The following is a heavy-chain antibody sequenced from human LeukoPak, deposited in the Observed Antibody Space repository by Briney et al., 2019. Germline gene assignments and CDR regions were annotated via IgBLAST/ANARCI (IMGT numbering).Heavy chain of an antibody. D-gene: IGHD4-17*01. V-gene: IGHV1-2*02. J-gene: IGHJ4*02. CDR3: AIRDYGDYWYYFDY. CDR1: GYTFTGYY. CDR2: INPNSGGT. Sequence: GASVKVSCKASGYTFTGYYVHWVRQAPGQGLEWMGWINPNSGGTNYAQKFQGRVTMTRDTSISTAYMELSRLRSDDTAVYYCAIRDYGDYWYYFDYWGQGTLVTVSS.